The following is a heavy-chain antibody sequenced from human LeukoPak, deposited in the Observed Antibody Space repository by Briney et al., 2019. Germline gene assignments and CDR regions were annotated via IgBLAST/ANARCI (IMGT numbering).Heavy chain of an antibody. V-gene: IGHV3-74*01. CDR1: GFTFSNNW. Sequence: PGGSLRLSCAASGFTFSNNWVHWVRQAPGKGLVWVSRINSDGRTTTYADSVKGRFTISRDNAKNTLYLHMNSLRAEDTAVYYCAMIKEGWGQGTLVTVSS. J-gene: IGHJ4*02. CDR3: AMIKEG. CDR2: INSDGRTT. D-gene: IGHD3-22*01.